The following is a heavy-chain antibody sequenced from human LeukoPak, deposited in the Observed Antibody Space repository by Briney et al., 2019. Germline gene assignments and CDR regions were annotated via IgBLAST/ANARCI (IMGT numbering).Heavy chain of an antibody. J-gene: IGHJ4*02. V-gene: IGHV4-39*01. CDR3: ARHSAAYCGGDCYSPLPFDY. CDR1: GFTVSANY. CDR2: LYYSGST. Sequence: GSLRLSCAASGFTVSANYMSWVRQPPGKGLEWIGSLYYSGSTYYNPSLKSRVTISVDTSKKKISLKVSSVTAADTAVYYCARHSAAYCGGDCYSPLPFDYWGQGTQVIVSS. D-gene: IGHD2-21*02.